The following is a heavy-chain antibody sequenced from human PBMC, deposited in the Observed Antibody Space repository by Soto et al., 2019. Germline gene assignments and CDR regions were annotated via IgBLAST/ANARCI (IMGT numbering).Heavy chain of an antibody. D-gene: IGHD3-22*01. V-gene: IGHV4-59*01. Sequence: SETLSLTCTVSGGSISSYYWSWIRQPPGKGLEWIGYIYYSGSTNYNPSLKSRATISVDTSKNQFSLKLSSVTAADTAVYYCASYDSSGRFDYWGQGTLVTSPQ. CDR2: IYYSGST. J-gene: IGHJ4*02. CDR1: GGSISSYY. CDR3: ASYDSSGRFDY.